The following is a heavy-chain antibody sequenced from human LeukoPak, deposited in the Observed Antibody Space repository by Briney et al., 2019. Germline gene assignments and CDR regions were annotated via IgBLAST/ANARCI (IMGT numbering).Heavy chain of an antibody. V-gene: IGHV3-11*04. J-gene: IGHJ5*02. CDR1: GFTFSDYY. Sequence: PGGSLRLSCVASGFTFSDYYMTWIRQAPGKGLEWVSDISSSGSTTYYADSVKGRFTISRDNAKNSLYLQMNSLRAEDTAVYYCARGWSTVTTATWFDPWGQGTLVTVSS. CDR2: ISSSGSTT. D-gene: IGHD4-17*01. CDR3: ARGWSTVTTATWFDP.